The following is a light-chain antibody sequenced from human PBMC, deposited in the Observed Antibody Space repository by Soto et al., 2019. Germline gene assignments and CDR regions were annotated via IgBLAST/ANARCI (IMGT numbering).Light chain of an antibody. CDR3: QQYVSSPLFT. V-gene: IGKV3-20*01. CDR1: QSVSSSY. Sequence: EIVLTQSPGTLSLSPGERATLSYRASQSVSSSYLAWYQQKPGQAPRLLIYGASSRATGIPDRFSGSGSGTGFTLTISRLEPEDFAVYYCQQYVSSPLFTFGPGTKVDIK. CDR2: GAS. J-gene: IGKJ3*01.